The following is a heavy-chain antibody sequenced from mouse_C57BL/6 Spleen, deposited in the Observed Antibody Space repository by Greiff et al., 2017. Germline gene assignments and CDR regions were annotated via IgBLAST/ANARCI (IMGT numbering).Heavy chain of an antibody. J-gene: IGHJ4*01. V-gene: IGHV1-7*01. CDR3: ARHYYGSRYYYAMDY. CDR1: GYTFTSYW. D-gene: IGHD1-1*01. Sequence: QVHVKQSGAELAKPGASVKLSCKASGYTFTSYWMHWVKQRPGQGLEWIGYINPSSGYTKYNQKFKDKATLTADKSSSTAYMQLSSLTYEDSAVYYCARHYYGSRYYYAMDYWGQGTSVTVSS. CDR2: INPSSGYT.